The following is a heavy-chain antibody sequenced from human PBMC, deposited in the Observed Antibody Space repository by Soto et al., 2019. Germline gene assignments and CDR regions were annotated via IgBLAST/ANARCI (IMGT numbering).Heavy chain of an antibody. J-gene: IGHJ4*02. V-gene: IGHV3-23*01. CDR3: AKSDGSDGSCYFPFDC. Sequence: EVQVLESGGGLVQPGGSLRLSCAASGFTFSNYGMSWVRQAPGKGLEWVSSISGSGGRTYYADSVKGRFTISRDNSKNTLYLQTDSLRDEDTAFYYCAKSDGSDGSCYFPFDCWGQGTLVTVSS. D-gene: IGHD2-15*01. CDR1: GFTFSNYG. CDR2: ISGSGGRT.